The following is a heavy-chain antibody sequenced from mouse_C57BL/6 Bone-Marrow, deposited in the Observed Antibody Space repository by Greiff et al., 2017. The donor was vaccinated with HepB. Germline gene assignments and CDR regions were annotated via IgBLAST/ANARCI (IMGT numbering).Heavy chain of an antibody. J-gene: IGHJ2*01. Sequence: DVKLQESGPVLVKPGASVKMSCKASGYTFTDYYMNWVKQSHGKSLEWIGVINPYNGGTSYNQKFKGKATLTVDKSSSTAYMELNSLTSEDSAVYYCARARRYEYFDYWGQGTTLTVSS. CDR3: ARARRYEYFDY. CDR2: INPYNGGT. D-gene: IGHD3-1*01. V-gene: IGHV1-19*01. CDR1: GYTFTDYY.